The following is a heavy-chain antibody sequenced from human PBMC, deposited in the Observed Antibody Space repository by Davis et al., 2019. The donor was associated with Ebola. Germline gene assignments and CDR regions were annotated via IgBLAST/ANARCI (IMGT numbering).Heavy chain of an antibody. CDR1: GFTFDDYA. J-gene: IGHJ3*02. Sequence: PGGSLRLSCAASGFTFDDYAMHWVRQAPGKGLECVSLISGDGGRTYYADSVKGRFTISRDNSKNSLYLQMNSLRTEDTALYYCARAYGDSDAFDIWGQGTMVTVSS. CDR2: ISGDGGRT. CDR3: ARAYGDSDAFDI. D-gene: IGHD4-17*01. V-gene: IGHV3-43*02.